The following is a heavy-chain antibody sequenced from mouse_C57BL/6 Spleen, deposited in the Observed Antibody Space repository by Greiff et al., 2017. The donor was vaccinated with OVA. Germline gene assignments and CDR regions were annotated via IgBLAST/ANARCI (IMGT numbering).Heavy chain of an antibody. D-gene: IGHD3-1*01. Sequence: VQLQQPGAELVMPGASVKLSCKASGYTFTSYWMHWVKQRPGQGLEWIGEIDPSDSYTNYNQKFKGKSTLTVDKSSSTAYMQLSSLTSEDSAVYYCVGGASWFAYWGQGTLVTVSA. CDR2: IDPSDSYT. CDR1: GYTFTSYW. J-gene: IGHJ3*01. V-gene: IGHV1-69*01. CDR3: VGGASWFAY.